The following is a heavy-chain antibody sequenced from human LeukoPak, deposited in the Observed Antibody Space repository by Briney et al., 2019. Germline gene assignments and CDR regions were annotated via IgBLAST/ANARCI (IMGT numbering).Heavy chain of an antibody. J-gene: IGHJ4*02. Sequence: GGSLRLSCAASGFTFSSCSMNWVRQAPGKGLEWVSSISSSSSYIYYADSVKGRFTISRDNAKNSLYLQMNSLRAEDTAVYYCARDPSGSYYRDYWGQGTLVTVSS. CDR1: GFTFSSCS. V-gene: IGHV3-21*01. CDR2: ISSSSSYI. D-gene: IGHD3-10*01. CDR3: ARDPSGSYYRDY.